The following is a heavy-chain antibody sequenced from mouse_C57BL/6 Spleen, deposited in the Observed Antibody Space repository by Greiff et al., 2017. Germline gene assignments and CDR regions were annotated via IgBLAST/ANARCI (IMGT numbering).Heavy chain of an antibody. CDR3: ARDLLITTVVGGPY. Sequence: QVQLQQSGPELVKPGASVKISCKASGYAFSSSWMNWVKQRPGKGLEWIGRIYPGDGDTNYNGKFKGKATLTADKSSSTAYMQLSSLTSEDSAVYFCARDLLITTVVGGPYWGQGTTLTVSS. J-gene: IGHJ2*01. V-gene: IGHV1-82*01. CDR2: IYPGDGDT. D-gene: IGHD1-1*01. CDR1: GYAFSSSW.